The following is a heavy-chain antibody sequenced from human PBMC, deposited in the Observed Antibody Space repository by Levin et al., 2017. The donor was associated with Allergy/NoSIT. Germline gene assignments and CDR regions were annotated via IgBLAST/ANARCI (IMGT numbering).Heavy chain of an antibody. CDR2: IWYDGSNK. Sequence: GGSLRLSCAASGFTFSSYGMHWVRQAPGKGLEWVAVIWYDGSNKYYADSVKGRFTISRDNSKNTLYLQMNSLRAEDTAVYYCAREKTGTSLSDYYGMDVWGQGTTVTVSS. CDR3: AREKTGTSLSDYYGMDV. D-gene: IGHD2-2*01. CDR1: GFTFSSYG. V-gene: IGHV3-33*01. J-gene: IGHJ6*02.